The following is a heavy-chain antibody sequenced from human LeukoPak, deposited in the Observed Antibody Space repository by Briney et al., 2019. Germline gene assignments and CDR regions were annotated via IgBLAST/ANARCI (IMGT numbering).Heavy chain of an antibody. CDR1: GFTFSNAW. J-gene: IGHJ4*02. CDR2: IKSKSDGGTT. V-gene: IGHV3-15*01. D-gene: IGHD1-14*01. CDR3: TTDPRNSYFFDY. Sequence: MPGGSLRLSCAASGFTFSNAWMSWVRQAPGKGLEWVGRIKSKSDGGTTDDAAPVKGRFTISRDDSKNMLYLQMNSLKTEDTAVYFCTTDPRNSYFFDYWGQGTLVTVSS.